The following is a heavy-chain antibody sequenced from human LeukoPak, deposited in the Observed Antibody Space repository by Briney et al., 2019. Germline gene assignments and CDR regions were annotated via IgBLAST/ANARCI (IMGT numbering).Heavy chain of an antibody. V-gene: IGHV1-8*01. CDR3: ARDLGYSYGVHYYMDV. Sequence: ASVKVSCKASGYTFTSNDINWVRQASGQGLEWMGWMNPNSGNTGYAQKFQGRVTMTRNTSISTAYMELSSLRSEDTAVYYCARDLGYSYGVHYYMDVWGKGITVTVSS. CDR2: MNPNSGNT. D-gene: IGHD5-18*01. CDR1: GYTFTSND. J-gene: IGHJ6*03.